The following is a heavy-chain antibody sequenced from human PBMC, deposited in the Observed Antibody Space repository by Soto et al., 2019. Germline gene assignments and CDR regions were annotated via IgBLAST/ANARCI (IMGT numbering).Heavy chain of an antibody. Sequence: SETLSLTCTVSGGSISSGGYYWSWIRQHPGKGLECIGYLYYSGSTYYIPSLKSRVTISVDTSKNQFSLKLSSVTAADTAVYYCASSYSYGYAFDYWGQGTLVTVSS. V-gene: IGHV4-31*03. J-gene: IGHJ4*02. CDR1: GGSISSGGYY. CDR3: ASSYSYGYAFDY. CDR2: LYYSGST. D-gene: IGHD5-18*01.